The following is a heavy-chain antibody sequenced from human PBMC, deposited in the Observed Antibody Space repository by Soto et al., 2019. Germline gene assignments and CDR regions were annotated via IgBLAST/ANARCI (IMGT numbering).Heavy chain of an antibody. J-gene: IGHJ3*01. V-gene: IGHV1-3*01. CDR2: IDPGNGNT. D-gene: IGHD2-21*02. Sequence: QVQLVQSGAEVKRPGASVRVSCSASGYTCTTYAMHRVRQAAGQSLEWMGWIDPGNGNTRYSRNFQGRVSITRDTSASTAYMDLSNLRSEDTAVYYCASFNTVRVVTAMPLWGQGTMVTVSS. CDR3: ASFNTVRVVTAMPL. CDR1: GYTCTTYA.